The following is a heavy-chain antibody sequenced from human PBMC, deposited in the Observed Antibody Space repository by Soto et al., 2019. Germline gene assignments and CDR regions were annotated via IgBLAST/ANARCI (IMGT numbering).Heavy chain of an antibody. CDR3: AKYEVATRFDY. V-gene: IGHV4-39*01. CDR2: LLYSGTT. Sequence: SETLSLTCTVSDGSIRRSNFYWGWIRQPPGKGLEWIGSLLYSGTTSYNPSLKGRVTISADTSNNQFSLSLTSVSGADTAVYYCAKYEVATRFDYWGQGILVTVSS. J-gene: IGHJ4*02. D-gene: IGHD5-12*01. CDR1: DGSIRRSNFY.